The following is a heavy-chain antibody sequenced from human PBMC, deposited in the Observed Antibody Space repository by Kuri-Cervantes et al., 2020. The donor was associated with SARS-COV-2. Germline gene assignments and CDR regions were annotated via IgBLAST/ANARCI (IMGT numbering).Heavy chain of an antibody. CDR3: ARTVVPAAIRGWGGDDYYYYYYYMDV. CDR1: GFTFSSYS. D-gene: IGHD2-2*02. Sequence: GGSLRLSCAASGFTFSSYSMNWVRQAPGKGLEWVSYISSSSSTIYYADSVKGRFTITRDNAKNSLYLQMNSLRAEDTAVYYCARTVVPAAIRGWGGDDYYYYYYYMDVWGKGTTVTVSS. V-gene: IGHV3-48*01. CDR2: ISSSSSTI. J-gene: IGHJ6*03.